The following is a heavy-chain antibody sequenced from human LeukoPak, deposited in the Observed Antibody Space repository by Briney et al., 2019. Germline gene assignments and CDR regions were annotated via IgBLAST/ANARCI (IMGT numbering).Heavy chain of an antibody. Sequence: GGSLRLSCAASGFTVSSNYMSWVRQAPGKGLEWVSVIYSGGSTFYADSVKGRCTISRDNSKNTLYLLMNSRRAEDTAVDYCAKPPLGPAAVGWFDPSGQETLATVPS. CDR3: AKPPLGPAAVGWFDP. CDR1: GFTVSSNY. D-gene: IGHD2-2*01. V-gene: IGHV3-66*04. J-gene: IGHJ5*02. CDR2: IYSGGST.